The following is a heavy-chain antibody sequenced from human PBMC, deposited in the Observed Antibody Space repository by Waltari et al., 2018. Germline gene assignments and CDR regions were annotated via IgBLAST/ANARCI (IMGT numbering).Heavy chain of an antibody. Sequence: EVHLLESGGGLAKPGGSLSLSCAASGFNFFSYPLSWVRQAPGKGLEWVSGISDSGVITKYADSVKGRFTVSRDNSKNTVFLQLNSLRAEDTAIYYCARHLYSIDYLELGNWGQGTLVTVSS. J-gene: IGHJ4*02. CDR3: ARHLYSIDYLELGN. CDR1: GFNFFSYP. D-gene: IGHD3-22*01. CDR2: ISDSGVIT. V-gene: IGHV3-23*01.